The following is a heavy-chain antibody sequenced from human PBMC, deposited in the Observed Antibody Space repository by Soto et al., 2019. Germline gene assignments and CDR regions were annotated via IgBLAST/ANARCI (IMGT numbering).Heavy chain of an antibody. J-gene: IGHJ6*02. CDR3: ASNYYYYYGMDV. Sequence: SVKVSCKASGGTFSSYAISWVRQAPGQGLEWMGGIIPIFGTANYAQKFQGRVTITADESTSTAYMELSSLRSEDTAVYYCASNYYYYYGMDVWGQGTTVTVSS. CDR1: GGTFSSYA. V-gene: IGHV1-69*13. CDR2: IIPIFGTA.